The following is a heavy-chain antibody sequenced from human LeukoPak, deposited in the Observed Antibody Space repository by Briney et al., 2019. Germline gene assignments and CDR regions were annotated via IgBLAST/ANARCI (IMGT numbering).Heavy chain of an antibody. CDR2: ISGSGGST. CDR3: ARGPLPDY. V-gene: IGHV3-23*01. Sequence: GGSLRLSCAASGFTFSNYAMSWVRQAPGKGLEWVSTISGSGGSTYHADSVKGRFTISRDNSKNTLYLQMNSLRAEDTAVYYCARGPLPDYWGQGTLVTVSS. CDR1: GFTFSNYA. J-gene: IGHJ4*02.